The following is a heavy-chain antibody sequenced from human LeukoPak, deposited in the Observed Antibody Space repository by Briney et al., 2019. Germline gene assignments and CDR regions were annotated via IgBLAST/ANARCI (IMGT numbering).Heavy chain of an antibody. D-gene: IGHD1-7*01. Sequence: GASVKVSCKASGYSFNSCSITWVRQAPGQGLKGMGWISGYNGNTKYAQKFQGRVTLTTDTSTSTAYMELTSLRSDDTAIYYCARGLNWNYDLGWVAPWGQGTLVAVSS. J-gene: IGHJ5*02. CDR1: GYSFNSCS. V-gene: IGHV1-18*01. CDR2: ISGYNGNT. CDR3: ARGLNWNYDLGWVAP.